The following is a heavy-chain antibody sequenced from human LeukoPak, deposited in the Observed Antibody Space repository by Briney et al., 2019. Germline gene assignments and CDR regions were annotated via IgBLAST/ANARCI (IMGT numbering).Heavy chain of an antibody. CDR1: GFTFNNYA. CDR2: ISGDGVSP. V-gene: IGHV3-23*01. CDR3: TRSLRDGYNPRYFQH. D-gene: IGHD5-24*01. J-gene: IGHJ1*01. Sequence: GGSLRLSCAASGFTFNNYALAWVRQTPEKGLECVSAISGDGVSPYYVDSVRGRFTISRDNSKNTLYLQMHSLRVEDTAVYYCTRSLRDGYNPRYFQHWGQGTLVTVSS.